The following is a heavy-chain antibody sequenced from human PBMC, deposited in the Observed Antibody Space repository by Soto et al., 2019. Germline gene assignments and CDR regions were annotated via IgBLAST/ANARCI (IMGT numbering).Heavy chain of an antibody. Sequence: ASVQVYCKASGYTFTSYGISWVRQAPGQGLEWMGWISAYNGNTNYAQKLQGRVTMTTDTSTSTAYMELRSLRSDDTAVYYCARVRDFWSGYRNDYCGQGTLVTVSS. V-gene: IGHV1-18*04. CDR3: ARVRDFWSGYRNDY. D-gene: IGHD3-3*01. CDR2: ISAYNGNT. J-gene: IGHJ4*02. CDR1: GYTFTSYG.